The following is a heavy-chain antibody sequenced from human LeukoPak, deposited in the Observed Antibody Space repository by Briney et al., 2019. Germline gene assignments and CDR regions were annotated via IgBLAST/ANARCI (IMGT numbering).Heavy chain of an antibody. V-gene: IGHV1-3*01. CDR1: GYIFTSYA. Sequence: ASVKVSCKASGYIFTSYAMHWVRQAPGQRLEWMGWINAGNGNTKYSQKFQGRVTITRDTSASTAYVELSSLRSEDTAVYYCARVSALRDMRIVGATWTFDYWGQGTLVTVSS. CDR2: INAGNGNT. J-gene: IGHJ4*02. D-gene: IGHD1-26*01. CDR3: ARVSALRDMRIVGATWTFDY.